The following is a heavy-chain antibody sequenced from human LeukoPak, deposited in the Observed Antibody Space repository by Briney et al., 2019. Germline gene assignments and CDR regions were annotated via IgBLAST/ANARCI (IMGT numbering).Heavy chain of an antibody. V-gene: IGHV3-73*01. D-gene: IGHD3-10*01. CDR2: IRSKANSYAT. Sequence: GGSLRLSCTASGFNFSGSAMHWVRQASGKGLEWVGRIRSKANSYATAYAASVKGRFTISRDNSKNTLYLQMGSLRAEDMAVYYCARRGAVSGGSDYWGQGTLVTVSS. J-gene: IGHJ4*02. CDR3: ARRGAVSGGSDY. CDR1: GFNFSGSA.